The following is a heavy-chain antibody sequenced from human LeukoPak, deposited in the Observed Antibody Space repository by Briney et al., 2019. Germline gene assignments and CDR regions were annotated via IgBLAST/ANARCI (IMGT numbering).Heavy chain of an antibody. CDR2: IYYTGIT. D-gene: IGHD3-3*01. J-gene: IGHJ5*02. CDR1: GDSLTYYY. V-gene: IGHV4-59*08. Sequence: SETLSLTCTVSGDSLTYYYWSWIRQPPGKGLEWIGYIYYTGITDYNPSLKSRVIISVDTSKNQLSLKLTSVTAADTAVYFCARHGSPRVHTMAFDPWGQGTLVTVYS. CDR3: ARHGSPRVHTMAFDP.